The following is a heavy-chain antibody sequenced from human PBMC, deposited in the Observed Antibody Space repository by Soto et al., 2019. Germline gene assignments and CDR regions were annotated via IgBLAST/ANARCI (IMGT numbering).Heavy chain of an antibody. D-gene: IGHD6-19*01. CDR1: GYTFTSHG. Sequence: ASVKVSCKASGYTFTSHGISWARQAPGQGLEWMGWISAYNGNTNYAQKLQGRVTMTTDTSTSTAYMELRSLRSDDTAVYYCARVGREWLATDFDYWGQGTLVTVSS. CDR3: ARVGREWLATDFDY. CDR2: ISAYNGNT. J-gene: IGHJ4*02. V-gene: IGHV1-18*01.